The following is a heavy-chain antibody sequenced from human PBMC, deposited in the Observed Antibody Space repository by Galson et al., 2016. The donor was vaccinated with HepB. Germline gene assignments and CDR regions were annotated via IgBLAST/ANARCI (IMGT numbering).Heavy chain of an antibody. CDR2: ISSSGNTR. J-gene: IGHJ3*01. CDR1: GFTFSRYE. V-gene: IGHV3-48*03. D-gene: IGHD2-21*02. Sequence: SLRLSCAASGFTFSRYEMNWVRQAPGKGLEWVSYISSSGNTRYYADSVKGRFTISRDNTKNSLSLQMNSLRAEDTAVYYCARDCGGDCYSDFWGQGTMVTVTS. CDR3: ARDCGGDCYSDF.